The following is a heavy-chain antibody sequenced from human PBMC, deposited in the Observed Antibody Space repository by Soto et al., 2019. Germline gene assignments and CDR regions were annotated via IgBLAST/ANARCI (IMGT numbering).Heavy chain of an antibody. D-gene: IGHD3-3*01. J-gene: IGHJ5*02. CDR3: ARGAPSRITIFGVVDNWFDP. CDR2: ISAYNGNT. CDR1: GYTFTSYG. Sequence: QVQLVQSGAEVKKPGASVKVSCKASGYTFTSYGISWVRQAPGQGLGWMGWISAYNGNTNYAQKLQGRVTMTTDTSTSTAYMELRSLRSDDTAVYYCARGAPSRITIFGVVDNWFDPWGQGTLVTVSS. V-gene: IGHV1-18*01.